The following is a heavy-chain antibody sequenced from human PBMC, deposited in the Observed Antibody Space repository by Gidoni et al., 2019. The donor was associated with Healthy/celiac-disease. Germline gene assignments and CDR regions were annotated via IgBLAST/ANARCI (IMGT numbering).Heavy chain of an antibody. CDR1: GGSISSSSYY. D-gene: IGHD1-7*01. J-gene: IGHJ4*02. CDR3: ARHTLLELPYFDY. Sequence: QLQLQESGPGLVKPSETLSLTCTVSGGSISSSSYYWGWIRQPPGKGREWIGSIYYSGSTYYNPSLKSRVTISVDTSKNHFSLKLSSVTAADTAVYYCARHTLLELPYFDYWGQGTLVTVSS. V-gene: IGHV4-39*01. CDR2: IYYSGST.